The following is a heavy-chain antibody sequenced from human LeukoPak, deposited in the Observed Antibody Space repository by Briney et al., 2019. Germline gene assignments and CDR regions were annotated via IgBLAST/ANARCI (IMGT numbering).Heavy chain of an antibody. CDR2: IKQDGSEK. CDR3: ARATSAWRYGMDV. CDR1: GFTFSSHW. Sequence: GGSLRLSCEASGFTFSSHWMSWVRQAPGKGLEWVAIIKQDGSEKDYVDSVTGRFTISRDNAKNSLYLQMNSLRDEDTAVYYCARATSAWRYGMDVWGQGTTVTVSS. J-gene: IGHJ6*02. D-gene: IGHD6-19*01. V-gene: IGHV3-7*01.